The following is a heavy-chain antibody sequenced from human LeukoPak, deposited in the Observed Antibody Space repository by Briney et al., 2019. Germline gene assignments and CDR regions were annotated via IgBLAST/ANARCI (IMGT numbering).Heavy chain of an antibody. CDR2: IYYSGST. V-gene: IGHV4-59*01. J-gene: IGHJ6*02. CDR3: AREGKTGRGGYYYGMDV. D-gene: IGHD3-10*01. CDR1: GGSISSYY. Sequence: SETLSLTCTVYGGSISSYYWSWIRQPPGKGLEWIGYIYYSGSTNYNPSLKSRVTISVDTSKNQFSLKRSTVPAADPAVDCCAREGKTGRGGYYYGMDVWGQGTTVTVSS.